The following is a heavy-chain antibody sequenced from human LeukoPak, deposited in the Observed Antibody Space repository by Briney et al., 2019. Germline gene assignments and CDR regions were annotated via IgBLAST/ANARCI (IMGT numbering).Heavy chain of an antibody. CDR3: AASHDFYGMDV. V-gene: IGHV1-2*02. Sequence: ASVEVSCKASGYTFTGYYMHWVRQAPGQGLEWMGWINPNSGGTNYAQKFQGRVTMTRNTSISTAYMELSSLRSEDTAVYYCAASHDFYGMDVWGQGTTVTVSS. CDR2: INPNSGGT. J-gene: IGHJ6*02. CDR1: GYTFTGYY.